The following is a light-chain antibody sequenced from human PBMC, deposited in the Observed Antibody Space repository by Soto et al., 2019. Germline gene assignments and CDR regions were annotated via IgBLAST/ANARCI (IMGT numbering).Light chain of an antibody. V-gene: IGKV3-15*01. CDR2: GAS. CDR3: QQYNTWPMYT. J-gene: IGKJ2*01. Sequence: EIVMTQSPATLSVSPGERATLSCRASQSVSSNLAWYQQKPGQAPRPLIYGASTRATGIPARFSGSGSGTEFTLTISSLQSEDFAVYYCQQYNTWPMYTFGQGTKLEIK. CDR1: QSVSSN.